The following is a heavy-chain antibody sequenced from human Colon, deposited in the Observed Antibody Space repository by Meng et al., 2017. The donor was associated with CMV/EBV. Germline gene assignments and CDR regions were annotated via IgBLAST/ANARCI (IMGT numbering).Heavy chain of an antibody. J-gene: IGHJ6*02. CDR3: AKDTAYYYGSGSRAYGMDV. CDR1: GFTFNNYV. D-gene: IGHD3-10*01. V-gene: IGHV3-23*01. CDR2: ISGSGSST. Sequence: GESLKISCAASGFTFNNYVMTWVRQAPGKGLEWVSSISGSGSSTYYADSVKGRYTISRDNSKNTLYLQMNSLGAEDTAVYYCAKDTAYYYGSGSRAYGMDVWGQGTTVTVSS.